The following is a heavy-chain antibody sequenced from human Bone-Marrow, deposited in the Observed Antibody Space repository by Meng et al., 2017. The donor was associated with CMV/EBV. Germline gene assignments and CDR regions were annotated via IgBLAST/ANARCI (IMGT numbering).Heavy chain of an antibody. J-gene: IGHJ4*02. CDR2: INPYSGGT. CDR1: GYTFTGYY. V-gene: IGHV1-2*02. Sequence: ASVKVSCKASGYTFTGYYMHWVRQAPGQGLEWMGWINPYSGGTNYAQKFQGRVTMTRDTSTSTAYMELRSLRSDDTAVYYCARVGSYSGSYPYFDYWGQGTLVTVSS. D-gene: IGHD1-26*01. CDR3: ARVGSYSGSYPYFDY.